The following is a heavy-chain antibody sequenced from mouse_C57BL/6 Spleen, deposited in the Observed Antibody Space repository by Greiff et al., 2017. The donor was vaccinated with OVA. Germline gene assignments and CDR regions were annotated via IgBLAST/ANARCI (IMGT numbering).Heavy chain of an antibody. V-gene: IGHV14-2*01. CDR1: GFNIKDYY. Sequence: EVHLVESGAELVKPGASVKLSCTASGFNIKDYYMHWVKQRTEQGLEWIGRIDPEDGETKYAPKFQGKATITADTSSNTAYLQLSSLTSEDTAVYYCAMGKGLLPGAWFAYWGQGTLVTVSA. CDR2: IDPEDGET. CDR3: AMGKGLLPGAWFAY. J-gene: IGHJ3*01. D-gene: IGHD1-1*01.